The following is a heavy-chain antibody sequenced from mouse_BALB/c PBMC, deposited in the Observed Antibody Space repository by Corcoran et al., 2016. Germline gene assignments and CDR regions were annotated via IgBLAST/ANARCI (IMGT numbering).Heavy chain of an antibody. CDR1: GYSFTGYY. CDR2: ISCYNGAT. Sequence: LVKTGASVKISCKASGYSFTGYYMHWVKQSHGKSLEWIGYISCYNGATSYNQKFKGKATFTVDTSSSTAYMQFNSLTSEDSAVHYCARRDYDYWYFDVWGAGTTVTVSS. CDR3: ARRDYDYWYFDV. V-gene: IGHV1S34*01. D-gene: IGHD2-4*01. J-gene: IGHJ1*01.